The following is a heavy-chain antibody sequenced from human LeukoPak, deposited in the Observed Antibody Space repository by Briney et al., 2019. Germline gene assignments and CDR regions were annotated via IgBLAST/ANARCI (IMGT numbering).Heavy chain of an antibody. CDR1: GGIFSNHA. CDR3: AGSRGLRFMECPL. V-gene: IGHV1-69*05. Sequence: ASVKVSCKASGGIFSNHAIAWVRQAPGQGLEWVGGIIPKLGTVKYAEKFQGRVTITTDESSSTVYMEMSSLTSEDTAMFYCAGSRGLRFMECPLWGQGTMVIVSS. J-gene: IGHJ3*01. D-gene: IGHD3-3*01. CDR2: IIPKLGTV.